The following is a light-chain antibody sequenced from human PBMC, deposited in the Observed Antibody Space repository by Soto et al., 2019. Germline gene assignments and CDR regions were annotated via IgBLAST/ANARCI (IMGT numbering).Light chain of an antibody. CDR3: QQRSNWPPRLT. CDR1: QSVATY. CDR2: DAS. V-gene: IGKV3-11*01. Sequence: EIVLTQSPATLSLSPGERATLSCRASQSVATYLAWYQQKPGQAPRLLIYDASNRATGIPARFSGSGSGTDFTLTISSLEPEDFAVYYCQQRSNWPPRLTFGGGTKVEIK. J-gene: IGKJ4*01.